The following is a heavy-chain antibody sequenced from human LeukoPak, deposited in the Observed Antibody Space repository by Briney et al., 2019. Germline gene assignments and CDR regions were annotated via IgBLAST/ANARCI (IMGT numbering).Heavy chain of an antibody. D-gene: IGHD5-18*01. V-gene: IGHV3-20*04. J-gene: IGHJ4*02. CDR3: AVGIQLWLPFDY. CDR1: GFTFSSYA. Sequence: GGSLRLSCAASGFTFSSYAMSWVRQAPGKGLEWVSGINWNGGSTGYADSVKGRFTISRDNAKNSLYLQMNSLRAEDTAVYYCAVGIQLWLPFDYWGQGTLVTVSS. CDR2: INWNGGST.